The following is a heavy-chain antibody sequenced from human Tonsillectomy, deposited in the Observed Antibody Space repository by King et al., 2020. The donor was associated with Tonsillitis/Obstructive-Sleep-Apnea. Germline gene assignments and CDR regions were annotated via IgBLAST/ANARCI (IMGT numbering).Heavy chain of an antibody. CDR1: GFTFSSYA. J-gene: IGHJ4*02. CDR2: ISGSGGRT. Sequence: VQLVESRGGLVQPGGSLRLSCAASGFTFSSYAMGWVRQAPGKGLEWVSAISGSGGRTYFADSVKGRLTISRDNSKNTLYLQMNSLRAEDTAVYYCAKSPRLGELSLYPPFDYWGQGTLVTVSS. V-gene: IGHV3-23*04. D-gene: IGHD3-16*01. CDR3: AKSPRLGELSLYPPFDY.